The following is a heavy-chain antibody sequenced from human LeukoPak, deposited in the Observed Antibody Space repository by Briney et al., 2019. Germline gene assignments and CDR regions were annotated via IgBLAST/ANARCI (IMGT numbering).Heavy chain of an antibody. CDR2: IGGAGGT. V-gene: IGHV3-23*01. CDR1: GFPFSSYA. Sequence: PGGSPRLSCAASGFPFSSYAMNWVRQAPGKGLEWVAAIGGAGGTFYADSVKGRFTISRDNSKNTLYLQMNSLRAEDTAVYYCARGPQDIVVVPAVNWFDPWGQGTLVTVSS. J-gene: IGHJ5*02. CDR3: ARGPQDIVVVPAVNWFDP. D-gene: IGHD2-2*01.